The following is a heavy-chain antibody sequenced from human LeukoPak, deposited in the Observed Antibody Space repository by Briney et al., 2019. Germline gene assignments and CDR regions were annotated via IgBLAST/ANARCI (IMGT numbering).Heavy chain of an antibody. CDR2: IRISSSTM. J-gene: IGHJ4*02. D-gene: IGHD3-10*01. CDR3: ARADYYGSGNYYTSDY. Sequence: GGSLRLSCAASGFTFSSYSMNWVRQGPGGGLGWVSYIRISSSTMYYADSVQGRFPISRDNAKNSLFLQMNSLRAEDTAVYYCARADYYGSGNYYTSDYWGQGTLVTVSS. CDR1: GFTFSSYS. V-gene: IGHV3-48*01.